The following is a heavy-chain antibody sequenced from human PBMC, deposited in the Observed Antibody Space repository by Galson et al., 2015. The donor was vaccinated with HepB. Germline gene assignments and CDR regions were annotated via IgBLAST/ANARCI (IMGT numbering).Heavy chain of an antibody. D-gene: IGHD2-8*01. CDR3: AKEIMVHAGDWYFDL. CDR2: ISSGGDTQ. Sequence: SLRLSCAASGFTFSNHGIHWVRQAPGKGLEWVAVISSGGDTQYLADSVRGRVTLSRDNPKNTVYLQMNSLGAEDAAVYYCAKEIMVHAGDWYFDLWGRGTLVTVSS. J-gene: IGHJ2*01. CDR1: GFTFSNHG. V-gene: IGHV3-30*18.